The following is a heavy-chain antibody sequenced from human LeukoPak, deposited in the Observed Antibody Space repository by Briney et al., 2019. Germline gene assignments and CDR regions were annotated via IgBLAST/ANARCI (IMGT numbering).Heavy chain of an antibody. CDR1: RYTPSSYS. J-gene: IGHJ4*02. CDR3: ARDPYYDSSPDY. CDR2: ISAYNGNT. V-gene: IGHV1-18*01. D-gene: IGHD3-22*01. Sequence: ASVKGSRRAPRYTPSSYSISCVRQTPRQGVEWMGWISAYNGNTNYAQKVQGRVAMTRDTSTSTAYMELRSLRSDDTAVYYCARDPYYDSSPDYWGQGALVTVSS.